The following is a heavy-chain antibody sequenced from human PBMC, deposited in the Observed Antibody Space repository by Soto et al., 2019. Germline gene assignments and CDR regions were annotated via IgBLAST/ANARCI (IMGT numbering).Heavy chain of an antibody. CDR3: ARAAYCSGGTCTNWFHP. CDR2: ISTSIGDT. Sequence: ASVKVSCKASGYTFTDYAITRVRQAPGQGLEWVGWISTSIGDTNFAQNFQGRVTLTTDTSMTTAYMEVTSLRPDDTATYYCARAAYCSGGTCTNWFHPWGQGTLVTVSS. D-gene: IGHD2-15*01. V-gene: IGHV1-18*04. CDR1: GYTFTDYA. J-gene: IGHJ5*02.